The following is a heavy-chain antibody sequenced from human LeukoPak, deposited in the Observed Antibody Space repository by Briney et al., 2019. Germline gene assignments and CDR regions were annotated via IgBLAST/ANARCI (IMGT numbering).Heavy chain of an antibody. D-gene: IGHD6-13*01. V-gene: IGHV1-69*04. J-gene: IGHJ5*02. Sequence: GSSVKVSCKASGGTFSSYAISWVRQAPGQGLEWMGRIIPILGIANYAQKFQGRVTITADKSTSTAYMELSSLRSEDTAVYYCARAMGSSSWSWFDPWGQGTLVTVSS. CDR1: GGTFSSYA. CDR3: ARAMGSSSWSWFDP. CDR2: IIPILGIA.